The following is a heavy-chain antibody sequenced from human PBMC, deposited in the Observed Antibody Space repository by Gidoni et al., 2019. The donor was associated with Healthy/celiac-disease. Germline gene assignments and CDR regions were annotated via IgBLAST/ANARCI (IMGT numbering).Heavy chain of an antibody. V-gene: IGHV1-2*02. CDR1: GYTFTGYY. CDR2: INPNSGGT. D-gene: IGHD6-13*01. J-gene: IGHJ3*02. CDR3: ARVLAAAGTVAFDI. Sequence: QVQLVQSGAEVQTPGHSVTVSCKASGYTFTGYYMHWGRQAPGQGLEWMGWINPNSGGTNKAQKFQGRVTMTRDTSISTAYMELSRLRSDDTAVYYCARVLAAAGTVAFDIWGQGTMVTVSS.